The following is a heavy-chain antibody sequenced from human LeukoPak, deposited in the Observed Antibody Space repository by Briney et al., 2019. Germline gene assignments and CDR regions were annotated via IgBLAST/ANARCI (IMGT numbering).Heavy chain of an antibody. CDR1: GFTFSSYS. Sequence: GGSLRLSCAASGFTFSSYSMNWVRQAPGKGLEWVSSISSSSSYIYYADSVKGRFTISRDNAKNSLYLQMNSLRAEDTAVYYCARGTAFFGFDHWGQGTLLTVSS. J-gene: IGHJ4*02. CDR2: ISSSSSYI. CDR3: ARGTAFFGFDH. V-gene: IGHV3-21*01. D-gene: IGHD3-10*01.